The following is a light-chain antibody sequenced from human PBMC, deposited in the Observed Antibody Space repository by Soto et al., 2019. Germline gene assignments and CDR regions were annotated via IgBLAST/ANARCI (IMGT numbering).Light chain of an antibody. CDR2: AAS. J-gene: IGKJ1*01. Sequence: DIQMTQSPSSLSASVGDRVTITCRASQSISSYLNWYQQKPGKAPKLLIYAASSLQSGVPSRFSGSGSGTDFTLTISSLQPEDFATYYCQQSHTPSTFGQGTKV. V-gene: IGKV1-39*01. CDR1: QSISSY. CDR3: QQSHTPST.